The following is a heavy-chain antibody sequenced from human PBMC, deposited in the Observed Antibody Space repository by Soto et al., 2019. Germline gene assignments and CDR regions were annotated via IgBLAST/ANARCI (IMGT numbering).Heavy chain of an antibody. CDR2: IKSKTDGGTT. CDR1: GFTFSNAW. D-gene: IGHD3-3*01. CDR3: TTDVFGVASLTFGMDV. J-gene: IGHJ6*02. Sequence: PVGSLRLSCAASGFTFSNAWMSWVRQAPGNGLEWVGRIKSKTDGGTTDYAAPVKGRFTISRDDSKNTLYLQMNSLKTEDTAVYYCTTDVFGVASLTFGMDVWGQGTTVTVSS. V-gene: IGHV3-15*01.